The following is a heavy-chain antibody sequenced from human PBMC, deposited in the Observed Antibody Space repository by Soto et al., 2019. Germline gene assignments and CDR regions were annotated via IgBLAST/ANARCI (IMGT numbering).Heavy chain of an antibody. D-gene: IGHD3-10*01. Sequence: EVQLVESGGGLVQPGGSLRLSCAASGFTFGHYWMSWVRQAPGKGREWVATIKFDASEKKHVASVKGRFTTARDNAKNSLYLQMDSLRAEDTAVYYCAGDSGYGSGNSVNHHLDYWGHGTLVTVSS. J-gene: IGHJ4*01. CDR2: IKFDASEK. CDR1: GFTFGHYW. V-gene: IGHV3-7*01. CDR3: AGDSGYGSGNSVNHHLDY.